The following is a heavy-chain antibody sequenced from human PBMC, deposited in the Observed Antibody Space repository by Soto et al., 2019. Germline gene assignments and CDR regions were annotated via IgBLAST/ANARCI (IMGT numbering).Heavy chain of an antibody. D-gene: IGHD6-13*01. CDR3: AREGDSSRWLTSITGYVVWFYP. J-gene: IGHJ5*02. CDR2: INPSGGST. Sequence: QVQLVQSGAEVKKPGASVKVSCKASGYTFTSYYMHWVRQAPGQGLEWMGIINPSGGSTSYAQKLQGRVTMTRDTSTSTGYMELSSLRSEDTAVYYCAREGDSSRWLTSITGYVVWFYPWGKGTLVTVSS. V-gene: IGHV1-46*01. CDR1: GYTFTSYY.